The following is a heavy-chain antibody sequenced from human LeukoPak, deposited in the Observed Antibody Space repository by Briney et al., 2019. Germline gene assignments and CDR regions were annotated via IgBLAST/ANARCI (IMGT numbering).Heavy chain of an antibody. CDR2: LSGSGGST. D-gene: IGHD4-23*01. Sequence: PGGSLRLSCAASGYTFSSYAMSWVRQAPGKGLEWVSALSGSGGSTYYADSVKGRVTISRDNSKNTLYLQMNSLRAEDTAVYYCAKSGSWGIYGGKNLFFDYWGQGTLVTVSS. J-gene: IGHJ4*02. V-gene: IGHV3-23*01. CDR1: GYTFSSYA. CDR3: AKSGSWGIYGGKNLFFDY.